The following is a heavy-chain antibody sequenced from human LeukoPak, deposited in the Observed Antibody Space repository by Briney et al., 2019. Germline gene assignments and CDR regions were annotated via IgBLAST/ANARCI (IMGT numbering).Heavy chain of an antibody. CDR2: IYPGDSDT. D-gene: IGHD6-6*01. CDR1: EYSFPNYC. CDR3: AREEGRAARAPNWFDP. V-gene: IGHV5-51*01. J-gene: IGHJ5*02. Sequence: GESLKISCKHSEYSFPNYCIGWVRQMPGKGLEWMGIIYPGDSDTRYSPSFQGQVTISADKSISTAYLQWSSLKASDTAMYYCAREEGRAARAPNWFDPWGQGTLVTVSS.